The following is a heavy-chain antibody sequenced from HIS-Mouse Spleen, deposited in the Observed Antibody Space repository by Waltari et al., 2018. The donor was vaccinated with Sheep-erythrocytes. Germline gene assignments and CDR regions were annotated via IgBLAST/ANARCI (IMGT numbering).Heavy chain of an antibody. V-gene: IGHV3-53*01. CDR3: ARASSGWFRGFDY. CDR2: IYSGGST. Sequence: EVQLVESGGGLIQPGGSLRLSCAASGFTVGSTYMSWVRQAPGKGLEWVSVIYSGGSTYYADSVKGRFTISRDNSKNTLYLQMNSLRAEDTAVYYCARASSGWFRGFDYWGQGTLVTVSS. J-gene: IGHJ4*02. CDR1: GFTVGSTY. D-gene: IGHD6-19*01.